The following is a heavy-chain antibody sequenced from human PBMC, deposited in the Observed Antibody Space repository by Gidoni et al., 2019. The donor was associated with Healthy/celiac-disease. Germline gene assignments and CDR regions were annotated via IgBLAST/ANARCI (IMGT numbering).Heavy chain of an antibody. CDR2: IRSKAYGGTT. J-gene: IGHJ4*02. CDR3: TRRLYSGSYRLFDY. D-gene: IGHD1-26*01. CDR1: GFTFGDYA. V-gene: IGHV3-49*05. Sequence: EVQLVASGGGLVKPGRSLSLPCTASGFTFGDYAMIWFRQAPGKGLEWVGFIRSKAYGGTTEYAASVKGRFTISRDDSKSIAYLQMNSLKTEDTAVYYCTRRLYSGSYRLFDYWGQGTLVTVSS.